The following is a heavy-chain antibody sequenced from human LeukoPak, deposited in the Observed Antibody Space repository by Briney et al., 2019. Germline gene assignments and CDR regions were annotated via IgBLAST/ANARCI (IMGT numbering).Heavy chain of an antibody. CDR3: ARSLRWGNFDY. V-gene: IGHV4-34*01. CDR2: INHSGNT. J-gene: IGHJ4*02. D-gene: IGHD4-23*01. Sequence: SETLSLTCAVYGGSFSGYYWSWIRQPPGKGLEWIGEINHSGNTNYNPSLKSRVTISVDTSKNQFSLKLSSVTAADTAVYYCARSLRWGNFDYWGQGTLVTVSS. CDR1: GGSFSGYY.